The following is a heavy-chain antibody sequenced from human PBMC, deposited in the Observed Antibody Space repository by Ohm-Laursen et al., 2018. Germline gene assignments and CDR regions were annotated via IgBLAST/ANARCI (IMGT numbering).Heavy chain of an antibody. D-gene: IGHD6-13*01. CDR2: ISYDGSNK. J-gene: IGHJ3*02. Sequence: SLRLSCTATGFTFSSYGMHWVRQAPGKGLKWVAVISYDGSNKYYADSVKGRFTISRDNAKNSLYLQMNSLRAEDTALYYCAKRSLYSSSWGAFDIWGQGTMVTVSS. CDR1: GFTFSSYG. V-gene: IGHV3-30*18. CDR3: AKRSLYSSSWGAFDI.